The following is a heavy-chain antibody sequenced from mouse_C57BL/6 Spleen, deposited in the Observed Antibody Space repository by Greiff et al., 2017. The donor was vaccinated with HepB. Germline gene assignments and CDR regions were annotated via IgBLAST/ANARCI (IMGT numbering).Heavy chain of an antibody. D-gene: IGHD1-1*01. V-gene: IGHV1-26*01. CDR1: GYTFTDYY. CDR2: INPNNGGT. CDR3: ASPYGSSPYAMDY. Sequence: EVQLQQSGPELVKPGASVKISCKASGYTFTDYYMNWVKQSHGKSLEWIGDINPNNGGTSYNQKFKGKATLTVDKSSSTAYMELRSLTSEDSAVYYCASPYGSSPYAMDYWGQGTSVTVSS. J-gene: IGHJ4*01.